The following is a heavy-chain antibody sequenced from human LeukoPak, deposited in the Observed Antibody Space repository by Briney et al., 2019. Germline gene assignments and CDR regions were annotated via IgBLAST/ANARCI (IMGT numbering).Heavy chain of an antibody. Sequence: PGGSLRLSCAASGFTFSNYWMSWVRQAPEKGLEWVANIKQDGSEKYYVDSVKGRLTISRDNAKNSLYLQMNSLRAEDTAVYYCARDGDWGQGTLVTVSS. CDR2: IKQDGSEK. CDR1: GFTFSNYW. CDR3: ARDGD. J-gene: IGHJ4*02. V-gene: IGHV3-7*03. D-gene: IGHD3-16*01.